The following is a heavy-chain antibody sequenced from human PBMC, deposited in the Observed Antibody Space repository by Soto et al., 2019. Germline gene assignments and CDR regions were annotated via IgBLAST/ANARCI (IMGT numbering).Heavy chain of an antibody. CDR3: ARDCNGGSCYGPVRIL. D-gene: IGHD2-15*01. J-gene: IGHJ4*02. Sequence: SVKVSCKASGGTFSSYTISWVRQAPGQGLEWMGRIIPILGIANYAQKFQGRVTITADKSTSTAYMELSSLRSEDTAVYYCARDCNGGSCYGPVRILWSQGTLVTVSS. CDR2: IIPILGIA. V-gene: IGHV1-69*04. CDR1: GGTFSSYT.